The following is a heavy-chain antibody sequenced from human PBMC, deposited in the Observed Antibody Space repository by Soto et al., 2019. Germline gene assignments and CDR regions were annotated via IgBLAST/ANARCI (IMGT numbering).Heavy chain of an antibody. CDR1: GFTFTSYA. D-gene: IGHD4-17*01. J-gene: IGHJ4*02. CDR3: TTVTTSSVFDY. CDR2: VSGDLSTT. V-gene: IGHV3-23*01. Sequence: PGGSLRLSCAASGFTFTSYAMSWVRQAPGKGLEWVSAVSGDLSTTYYADSVKGRFSISRDNSKNTLYLQMNSLRAEDTAVYYCTTVTTSSVFDYWGQGALVTVSS.